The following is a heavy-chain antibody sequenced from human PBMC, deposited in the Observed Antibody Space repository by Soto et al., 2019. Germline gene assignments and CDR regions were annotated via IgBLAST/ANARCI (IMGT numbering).Heavy chain of an antibody. Sequence: LSLTCTVSGGSISSYYWSWIRQPPGKGLEWIGYIYYSGSTNYNPSLKSRVTISVDTSKNRFSLKLSSVTAADTAVYYCAAERITTGRCNCGIDVWGQGTTVTVSS. J-gene: IGHJ6*02. CDR3: AAERITTGRCNCGIDV. V-gene: IGHV4-59*01. D-gene: IGHD3-10*01. CDR2: IYYSGST. CDR1: GGSISSYY.